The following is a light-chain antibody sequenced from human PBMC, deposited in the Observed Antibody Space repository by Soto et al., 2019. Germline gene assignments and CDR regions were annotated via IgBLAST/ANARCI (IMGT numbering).Light chain of an antibody. V-gene: IGKV3-20*01. CDR3: QQYVNSLRA. Sequence: EIVLTQSPGTLSLSPGERATLSCRASQSVSSNSLAWYQQKPGQAPRLLIYDASRRATGIPDRFSGSGSGTDFTLTISRLEPEDFAVYYCQQYVNSLRAFGQGTKVVIK. J-gene: IGKJ1*01. CDR2: DAS. CDR1: QSVSSNS.